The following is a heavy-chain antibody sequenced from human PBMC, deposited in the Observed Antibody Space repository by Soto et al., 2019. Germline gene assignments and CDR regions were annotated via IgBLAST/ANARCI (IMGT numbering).Heavy chain of an antibody. V-gene: IGHV5-10-1*01. CDR2: SDPSDSQT. CDR3: AIQLSSSDPGTNFHSCFDS. Sequence: WNGAWYSSVDYGSSRVRQKPGKGLEWMGRSDPSDSQTYYTPSFRGHVTISATKSITTVFLQWSSLRASDTAMYYCAIQLSSSDPGTNFHSCFDSWGQGPPLTVSS. J-gene: IGHJ4*02. CDR1: WYSSVDYG. D-gene: IGHD2-8*01.